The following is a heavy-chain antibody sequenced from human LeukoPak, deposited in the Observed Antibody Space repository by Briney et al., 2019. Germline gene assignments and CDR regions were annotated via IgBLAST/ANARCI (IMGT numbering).Heavy chain of an antibody. CDR3: ARFFRPYYDFWSGYYPYFDY. Sequence: PSQTLSLTCTVSGGSISSGGYYWSWIRQHPGKGLEWIGYIYYSGSTYYNPSLKSRVTISVDTSKNQFSLKLSSVTAADTAVYYCARFFRPYYDFWSGYYPYFDYWGQGTLVTVSS. D-gene: IGHD3-3*01. CDR2: IYYSGST. CDR1: GGSISSGGYY. V-gene: IGHV4-31*03. J-gene: IGHJ4*02.